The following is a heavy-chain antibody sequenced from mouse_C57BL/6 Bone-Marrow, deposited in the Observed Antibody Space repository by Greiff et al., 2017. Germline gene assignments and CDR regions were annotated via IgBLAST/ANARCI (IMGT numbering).Heavy chain of an antibody. J-gene: IGHJ4*01. V-gene: IGHV7-1*01. CDR1: GFTFSDFY. CDR3: ARDAPYYAMDY. Sequence: EVKVVESGGGLVQSGRSLRLSCATSGFTFSDFYMEWVRQAPGKGLEWIAASRNKANDYTTEYSASVKGRFIVSRDTSHSILYLQMNALRAEDTAIYYCARDAPYYAMDYWGQGTSVTVSS. CDR2: SRNKANDYTT.